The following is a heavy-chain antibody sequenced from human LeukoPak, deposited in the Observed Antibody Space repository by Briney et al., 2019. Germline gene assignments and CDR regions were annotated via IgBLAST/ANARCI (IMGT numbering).Heavy chain of an antibody. CDR1: GFTFSSYA. J-gene: IGHJ4*02. Sequence: GGSLRLSCAASGFTFSSYAMHWVRQAPGKGLEWVAVISYDGSNKYYADSVKGRFTISRDNSKNTLYLQMNSLRAEDTAVYYCAKGYRAVYAYYFGYWGQGTLVTVSS. V-gene: IGHV3-30-3*01. CDR2: ISYDGSNK. CDR3: AKGYRAVYAYYFGY. D-gene: IGHD5/OR15-5a*01.